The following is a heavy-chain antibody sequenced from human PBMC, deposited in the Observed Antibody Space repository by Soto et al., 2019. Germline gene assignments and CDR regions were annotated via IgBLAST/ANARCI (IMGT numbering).Heavy chain of an antibody. CDR3: ARDRGSGRY. Sequence: AGGSLRLSCAASGFTFSSYAMHWVRQAPGKGLEWVANISYDGSNKYYVDSVKGRFTISRDNAKNSLYLQMNSLKAEDTAVYYCARDRGSGRYWGQGTLVTVSS. D-gene: IGHD2-8*02. V-gene: IGHV3-30-3*01. J-gene: IGHJ4*02. CDR2: ISYDGSNK. CDR1: GFTFSSYA.